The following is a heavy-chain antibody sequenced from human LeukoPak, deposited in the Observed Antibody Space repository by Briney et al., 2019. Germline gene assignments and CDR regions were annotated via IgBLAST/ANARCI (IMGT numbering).Heavy chain of an antibody. Sequence: GGSLRLSCAASGFTFSSYSMNWVRQAPGKGLEWVSYISSSSSTIYYADSVKGRFTISRDNSKNTLYLQMNSLRAEDTAVYYCAKDYSSGYYSYFDYWGQGTLVTVSS. CDR1: GFTFSSYS. CDR3: AKDYSSGYYSYFDY. J-gene: IGHJ4*02. CDR2: ISSSSSTI. D-gene: IGHD3-22*01. V-gene: IGHV3-48*01.